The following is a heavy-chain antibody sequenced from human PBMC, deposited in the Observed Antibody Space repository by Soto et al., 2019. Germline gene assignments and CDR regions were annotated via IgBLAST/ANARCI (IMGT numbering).Heavy chain of an antibody. D-gene: IGHD2-2*01. V-gene: IGHV3-21*01. CDR3: ARMGAGYCVSISCYPSPTMGYGMDV. CDR2: ISDSSTYI. J-gene: IGHJ6*02. Sequence: LSLSCAASGFTFNTYTMNWVRQAPGKGLEWVSSISDSSTYIYYADSLKGRFTISRDNAKNSLYLQMNSLRAEDTAVYYCARMGAGYCVSISCYPSPTMGYGMDVWGQGTTVTVSS. CDR1: GFTFNTYT.